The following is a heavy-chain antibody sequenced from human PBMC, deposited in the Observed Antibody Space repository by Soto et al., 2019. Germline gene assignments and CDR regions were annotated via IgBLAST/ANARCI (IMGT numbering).Heavy chain of an antibody. CDR3: ARPSVAGYWFDP. CDR1: GYAFTSYG. V-gene: IGHV1-18*01. J-gene: IGHJ5*02. Sequence: ASVKVSCKAAGYAFTSYGISWVRQAPGQGLEWMGWISAYNGNTNYAQKLQGRVTMTTDTSTSTAYMELRSLRSDDTAVYYCARPSVAGYWFDPWGQGTLVTVSS. CDR2: ISAYNGNT. D-gene: IGHD6-19*01.